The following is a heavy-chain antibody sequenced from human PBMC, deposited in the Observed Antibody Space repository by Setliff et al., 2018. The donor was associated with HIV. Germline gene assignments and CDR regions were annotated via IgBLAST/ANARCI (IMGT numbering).Heavy chain of an antibody. CDR1: GGTLSSNA. V-gene: IGHV1-69*13. CDR2: IIPLYGTP. J-gene: IGHJ4*02. Sequence: GASVKVSCKASGGTLSSNAISWVRQAPGQGLEWMGGIIPLYGTPDFAQKFQGRLIISVDEATSTAYMELSSLRSEDTAVYFCARDRGSRSSNYYGPSGCWGQGTQVTVSS. D-gene: IGHD3-16*01. CDR3: ARDRGSRSSNYYGPSGC.